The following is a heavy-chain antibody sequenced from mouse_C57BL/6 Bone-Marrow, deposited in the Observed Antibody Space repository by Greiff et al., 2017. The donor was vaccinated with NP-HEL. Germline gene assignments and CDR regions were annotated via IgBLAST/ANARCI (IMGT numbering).Heavy chain of an antibody. Sequence: VQLQQSGAELVRPGSSVKLSCKASGYTFTSYWMDWVKQRPGQGLEWIGNIHPTDSETHYNQKFKDKATLTVDKSSSTAYMQLSSLTSEDAAVYYCALTTVVKGAKDYWGQGTTVTVSS. CDR2: IHPTDSET. V-gene: IGHV1-61*01. J-gene: IGHJ4*01. CDR3: ALTTVVKGAKDY. D-gene: IGHD1-1*01. CDR1: GYTFTSYW.